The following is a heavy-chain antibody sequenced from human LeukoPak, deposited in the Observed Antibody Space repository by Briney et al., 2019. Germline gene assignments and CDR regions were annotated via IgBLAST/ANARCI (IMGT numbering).Heavy chain of an antibody. CDR1: GYSISSGYY. D-gene: IGHD3-10*01. Sequence: PSETLSLTCTVSGYSISSGYYWGWIRQPPGKGLEWIGSIYHSGSTYYNPSLKSRVTISVDTSKNQFSLKLSSVTAADTAVYYCARILWFGELKNSEWFDPWGQGTLVTVSS. CDR3: ARILWFGELKNSEWFDP. CDR2: IYHSGST. V-gene: IGHV4-38-2*02. J-gene: IGHJ5*02.